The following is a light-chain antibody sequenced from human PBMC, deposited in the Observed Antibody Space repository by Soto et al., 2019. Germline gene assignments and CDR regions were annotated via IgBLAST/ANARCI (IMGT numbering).Light chain of an antibody. Sequence: EIVLTQSPATLSLSPGERATLSCRASQSVSSYLAWYQQKPGQAPRLLIYDASNRATGIPARFSGSGSGTYFTLTNSSLEPEDFAVYYCQQRSNWPPYTFGQGTKLEIK. CDR3: QQRSNWPPYT. CDR1: QSVSSY. V-gene: IGKV3-11*01. CDR2: DAS. J-gene: IGKJ2*01.